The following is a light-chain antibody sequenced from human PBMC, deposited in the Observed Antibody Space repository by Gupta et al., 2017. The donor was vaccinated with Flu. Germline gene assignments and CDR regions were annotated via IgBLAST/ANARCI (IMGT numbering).Light chain of an antibody. J-gene: IGKJ1*01. CDR3: QQCCSSPRT. Sequence: EIVLTQSPGTLSLSPGERATLSCRASQSVSTNYLAWYQQKPGQAPRLLIYGASSRATGIPDRFSGSGSGTDFTLTITRLEPEDFAVYYCQQCCSSPRTFGQGTKVEIK. CDR2: GAS. V-gene: IGKV3-20*01. CDR1: QSVSTNY.